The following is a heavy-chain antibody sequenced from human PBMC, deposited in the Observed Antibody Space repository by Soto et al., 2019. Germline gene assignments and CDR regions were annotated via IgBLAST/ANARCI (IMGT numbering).Heavy chain of an antibody. D-gene: IGHD3-22*01. Sequence: PSETLSLTCTVSGGSISSGGYYWSWIRQHPGKGLEWIGYIYYSGSTYYNPSLKSRVTISVDTSKNQFSLKLSSVTAADTAVYYRAGGGYYDSSGTKFDYWGQGTLVTVSS. J-gene: IGHJ4*02. V-gene: IGHV4-31*03. CDR2: IYYSGST. CDR3: AGGGYYDSSGTKFDY. CDR1: GGSISSGGYY.